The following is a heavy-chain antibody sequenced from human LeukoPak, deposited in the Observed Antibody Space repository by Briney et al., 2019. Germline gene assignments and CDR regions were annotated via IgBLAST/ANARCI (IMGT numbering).Heavy chain of an antibody. Sequence: PGGSLRLSCAASGFTFSNYGMHWVRQAPGKGLEWVAFIRYDGSKKYYADSVKGRFTISRDNSKNTPYLQMNSLRAEDTAVYYCAKDQDYNSYYYYIDVWGKGTTVTVSS. V-gene: IGHV3-30*02. CDR3: AKDQDYNSYYYYIDV. D-gene: IGHD3-10*01. CDR2: IRYDGSKK. CDR1: GFTFSNYG. J-gene: IGHJ6*03.